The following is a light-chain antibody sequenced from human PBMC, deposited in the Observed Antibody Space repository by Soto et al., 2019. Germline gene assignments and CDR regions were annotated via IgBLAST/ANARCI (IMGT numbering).Light chain of an antibody. CDR3: SSYTTSNTLV. CDR1: SSDVGYYDY. V-gene: IGLV2-14*01. J-gene: IGLJ1*01. CDR2: DVS. Sequence: QSALTQPASVSGSPGQSITISCTGTSSDVGYYDYVSWYQEHTGKAPKLMIYDVSNRPSGVSDRFSGSKSGNTASLSISGLQAEDEADYYCSSYTTSNTLVFGSGTKLTVL.